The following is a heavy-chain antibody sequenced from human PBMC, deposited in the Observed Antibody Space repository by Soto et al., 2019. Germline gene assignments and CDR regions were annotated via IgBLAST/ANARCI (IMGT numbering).Heavy chain of an antibody. CDR3: ARAPFVVVTYIDY. V-gene: IGHV4-59*01. CDR1: GGSISSYY. J-gene: IGHJ4*02. Sequence: PSETLSLTCTDSGGSISSYYWSWIRQPPGKGLEWIGYIYYSGSTNYNPSLKSRVTISVDTSKNQFSLKLSSVTAADTAVYYCARAPFVVVTYIDYWGQGTLVPVSS. CDR2: IYYSGST. D-gene: IGHD2-21*02.